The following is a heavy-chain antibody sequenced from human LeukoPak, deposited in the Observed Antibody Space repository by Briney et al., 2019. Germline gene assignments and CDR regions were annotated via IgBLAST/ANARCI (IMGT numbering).Heavy chain of an antibody. V-gene: IGHV3-23*01. CDR3: AKGSSVVPAALPDY. CDR1: GFTFSRYA. CDR2: TSGSGGTT. D-gene: IGHD2-2*01. J-gene: IGHJ4*02. Sequence: GGSLRLSCAASGFTFSRYAMSWVRQSPGKGLEWVSATSGSGGTTFDADSVKGRFTISRDNSKNTLYLQMNSLRAEDTAVYYCAKGSSVVPAALPDYWGQGILVTVSS.